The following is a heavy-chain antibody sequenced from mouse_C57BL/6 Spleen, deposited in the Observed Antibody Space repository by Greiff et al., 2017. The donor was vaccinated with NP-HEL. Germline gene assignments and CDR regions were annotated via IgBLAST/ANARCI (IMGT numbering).Heavy chain of an antibody. CDR2: IRNKANGYTT. Sequence: EVQVVESGGGLVQPGGSLSLSCAASGFTFTDYYMSWVRQPPGKALEWLGFIRNKANGYTTEYSASVKGRFTISRDNSQSILYLQMKALRAEDSATYYCARYNGYDDYWGQGTTLTVSS. CDR1: GFTFTDYY. V-gene: IGHV7-3*01. CDR3: ARYNGYDDY. J-gene: IGHJ2*01. D-gene: IGHD2-2*01.